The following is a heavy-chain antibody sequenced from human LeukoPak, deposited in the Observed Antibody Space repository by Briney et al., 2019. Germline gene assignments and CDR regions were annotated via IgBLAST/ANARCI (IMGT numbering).Heavy chain of an antibody. CDR1: GDSISSGDYS. CDR3: AAAAGNSRFDY. Sequence: PSETLSLTCAVSGDSISSGDYSWSWIRQPPGKGLEWIGSIYHSGSTYYNPSLKSRVTISVDTSKNQFSLKLSSVTAADTAVYYCAAAAGNSRFDYWGQGTLVTVSS. CDR2: IYHSGST. D-gene: IGHD6-13*01. J-gene: IGHJ4*02. V-gene: IGHV4-38-2*01.